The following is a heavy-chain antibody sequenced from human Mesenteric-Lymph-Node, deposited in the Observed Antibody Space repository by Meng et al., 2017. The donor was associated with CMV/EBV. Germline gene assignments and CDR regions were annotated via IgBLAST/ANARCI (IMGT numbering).Heavy chain of an antibody. CDR1: GYTFTNYD. V-gene: IGHV1-8*01. J-gene: IGHJ6*02. CDR3: ARGRYYDILTGYSGYYGMDV. CDR2: MNPNTANT. Sequence: ASVKVSCKTSGYTFTNYDINWVRQATGQGLEWMGWMNPNTANTGYAQKFRGRVTMTRNTSINTAYMELRSLRSDDTAVYYCARGRYYDILTGYSGYYGMDVWGQGTTVTVSS. D-gene: IGHD3-9*01.